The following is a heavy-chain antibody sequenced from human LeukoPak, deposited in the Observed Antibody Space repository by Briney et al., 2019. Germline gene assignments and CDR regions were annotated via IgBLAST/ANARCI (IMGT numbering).Heavy chain of an antibody. CDR3: AKAPLGRCTGVICYCFDS. Sequence: PGGSLRLSCAASGFTFSGSAMHWVRQASGKGLEWVGRIRSKANSYATAYAASVKGRFTISRDDSKNTAYLQMNSLRAEDAAVYYCAKAPLGRCTGVICYCFDSWGQGTLVTVSS. J-gene: IGHJ4*02. CDR1: GFTFSGSA. CDR2: IRSKANSYAT. D-gene: IGHD2-15*01. V-gene: IGHV3-73*01.